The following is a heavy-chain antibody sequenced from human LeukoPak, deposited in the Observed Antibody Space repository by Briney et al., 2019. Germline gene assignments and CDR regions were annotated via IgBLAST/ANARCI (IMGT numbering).Heavy chain of an antibody. D-gene: IGHD3-3*01. CDR2: IYYSGST. Sequence: SETLSLTCTVSGGSISSYYWSWIRQPPGKGLEWFGYIYYSGSTDYNPSLKSRVTISVDTSKNQFSLKLSSVTAADTAVYYCARRAYYDFWSGYYPEAADAFDIWGQGTMVTVSS. CDR3: ARRAYYDFWSGYYPEAADAFDI. V-gene: IGHV4-59*01. J-gene: IGHJ3*02. CDR1: GGSISSYY.